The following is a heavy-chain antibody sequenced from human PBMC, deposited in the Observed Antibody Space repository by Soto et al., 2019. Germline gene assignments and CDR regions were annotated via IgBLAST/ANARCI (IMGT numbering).Heavy chain of an antibody. CDR3: ARQEAYYDILTGYYKY. D-gene: IGHD3-9*01. J-gene: IGHJ4*02. CDR1: GYSFTSYW. V-gene: IGHV5-51*01. Sequence: GESLKISCKGSGYSFTSYWIGWVRQMPGKGLEWMGIIYPGDSDTRYSPSFQGQVTISADKSISTAYLQWSSLKASDTAMYYCARQEAYYDILTGYYKYWGQGTLVTAPQ. CDR2: IYPGDSDT.